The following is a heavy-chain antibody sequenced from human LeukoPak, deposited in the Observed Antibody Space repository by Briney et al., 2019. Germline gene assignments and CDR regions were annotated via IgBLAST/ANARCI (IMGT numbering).Heavy chain of an antibody. CDR3: AREVSGSYDY. Sequence: GGSLRLSCAASGFTFSSYDMHWVRQATGKGLEWVSAIGTAGDTCYPGSVKGRFTISRENAKNSLYLQMNSLRAEDTAVYYCAREVSGSYDYWGQGTLVTVSS. V-gene: IGHV3-13*01. J-gene: IGHJ4*02. D-gene: IGHD1-26*01. CDR1: GFTFSSYD. CDR2: IGTAGDT.